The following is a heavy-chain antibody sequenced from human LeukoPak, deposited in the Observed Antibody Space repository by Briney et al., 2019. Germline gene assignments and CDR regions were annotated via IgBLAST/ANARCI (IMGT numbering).Heavy chain of an antibody. Sequence: GGSLRLSCAASGFTFSSYAMHWVLQAPGQGLVWVAGISYDGSNKYYEDSVKGRFTISRDNSKNTLYLQMNSLRAEDTAVYYCARDAPTTLEYSFDYWGQGTLVTVSS. CDR3: ARDAPTTLEYSFDY. J-gene: IGHJ4*02. CDR2: ISYDGSNK. D-gene: IGHD1-1*01. V-gene: IGHV3-30*04. CDR1: GFTFSSYA.